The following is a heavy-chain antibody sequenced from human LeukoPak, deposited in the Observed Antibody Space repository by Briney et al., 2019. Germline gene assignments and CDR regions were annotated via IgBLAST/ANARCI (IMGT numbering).Heavy chain of an antibody. CDR1: GFTFSSYG. CDR2: IRYDGSNK. V-gene: IGHV3-30*02. CDR3: ARRAGAYSHPYDY. Sequence: GGSLRLSCAASGFTFSSYGMHWVRQAPGKGLEGVAFIRYDGSNKYYADSVKGRFTTSRDNSKNTLYLQMNSLRAEDTAVYYCARRAGAYSHPYDYWGQGTLVTVSS. D-gene: IGHD4/OR15-4a*01. J-gene: IGHJ4*02.